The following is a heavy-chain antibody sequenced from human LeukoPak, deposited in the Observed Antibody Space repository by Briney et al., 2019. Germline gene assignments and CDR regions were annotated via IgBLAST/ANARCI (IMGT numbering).Heavy chain of an antibody. V-gene: IGHV3-23*01. J-gene: IGHJ4*02. CDR1: GYTFTSYY. CDR2: ISGSGGST. CDR3: AKEKLRRYLDY. D-gene: IGHD3-9*01. Sequence: ASVKVSCKASGYTFTSYYMHWVRQAPGKGLEWVSAISGSGGSTYYADSVKGRFTISRDNSKNTLYLQMNSLRAEDTAVYYCAKEKLRRYLDYWGQGTLVTVSS.